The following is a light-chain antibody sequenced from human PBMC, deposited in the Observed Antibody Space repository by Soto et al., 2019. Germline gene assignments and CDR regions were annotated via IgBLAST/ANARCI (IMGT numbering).Light chain of an antibody. V-gene: IGLV1-40*01. Sequence: QSVLTQPPSVSGAPGQRVTTSCTGSSSNIGAGYDVHWYQQLPGTAPKLLLYGNSNRPSGVPDRFSGSKSGTSASLAITGLQAEDEADYCCQSYDSSLSGYVFGTGTKLTVL. CDR1: SSNIGAGYD. CDR2: GNS. CDR3: QSYDSSLSGYV. J-gene: IGLJ1*01.